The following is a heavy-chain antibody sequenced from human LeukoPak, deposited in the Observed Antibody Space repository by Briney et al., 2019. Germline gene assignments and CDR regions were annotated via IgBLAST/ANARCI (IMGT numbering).Heavy chain of an antibody. Sequence: PGGSLRLSCVGSGFTFSSYIMNWVRQAPGKGLEWVANINQDGSEKHYVDSLRGRFTISRDNAKNSLYLQMNSLRAEDTAVYFCARDLYYFDRSGYYASDLWGQGTLVTVSS. CDR1: GFTFSSYI. V-gene: IGHV3-7*01. J-gene: IGHJ5*02. CDR3: ARDLYYFDRSGYYASDL. CDR2: INQDGSEK. D-gene: IGHD3-22*01.